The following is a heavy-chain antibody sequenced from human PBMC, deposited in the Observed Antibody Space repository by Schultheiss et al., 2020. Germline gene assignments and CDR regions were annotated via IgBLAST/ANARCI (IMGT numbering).Heavy chain of an antibody. D-gene: IGHD3-3*01. Sequence: GGSLRLSCAASGFTFSSYAMSWVRQAPGKGLEWVSAISGSGGSTYYADSVKGRFTISRDNSKNTLYLQMNSLRAEDTAVYYCAKEDGGNYDFWSGYYSGSYGMDVWGQGTTVNVSS. CDR1: GFTFSSYA. J-gene: IGHJ6*02. CDR3: AKEDGGNYDFWSGYYSGSYGMDV. CDR2: ISGSGGST. V-gene: IGHV3-23*01.